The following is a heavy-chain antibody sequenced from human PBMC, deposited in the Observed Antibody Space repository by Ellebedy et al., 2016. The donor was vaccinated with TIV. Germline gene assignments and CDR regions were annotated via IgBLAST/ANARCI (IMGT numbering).Heavy chain of an antibody. Sequence: GGSLRLSXAASGFTFSNYAMTWVRQAPGKGLEWVSGIGDTAHNTYYVDSVKGRFTISRDNSGNTLYLQMKSLRAEDTAVYYCARGLTSIEVVPGAFMDVWGQGTTVIVSS. CDR2: IGDTAHNT. D-gene: IGHD2-2*01. CDR3: ARGLTSIEVVPGAFMDV. CDR1: GFTFSNYA. V-gene: IGHV3-23*01. J-gene: IGHJ6*02.